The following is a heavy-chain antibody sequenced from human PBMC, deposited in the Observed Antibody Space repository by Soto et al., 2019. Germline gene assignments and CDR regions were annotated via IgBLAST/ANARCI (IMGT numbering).Heavy chain of an antibody. CDR3: ARGIEGWYQGRYYYGMDV. V-gene: IGHV4-61*01. Sequence: PSETLSLTCTVSGVTVISGSYYWSWIRQPPGKGLEWIGYIYYSGSTNYNPSLKSRVTISVDTSKNQFSLKLSSVTAADTAVYYCARGIEGWYQGRYYYGMDVWGQGTTVTVSS. D-gene: IGHD6-19*01. CDR1: GVTVISGSYY. CDR2: IYYSGST. J-gene: IGHJ6*02.